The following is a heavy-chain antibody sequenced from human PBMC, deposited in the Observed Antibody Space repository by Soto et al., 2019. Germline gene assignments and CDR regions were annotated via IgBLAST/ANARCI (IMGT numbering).Heavy chain of an antibody. V-gene: IGHV3-30-3*01. D-gene: IGHD4-17*01. CDR3: ARSQQTTVTSPLADP. CDR1: GFTFSSYA. Sequence: QVQLVESGGGVVQPGRSLRLSCAASGFTFSSYALHWVRQAPGKGLEWVTVISYDGNNKYYADSVEGRFTISIDNSKTTLYLQMNSLRTEDTGVYFCARSQQTTVTSPLADPWGQGTLVTVSS. J-gene: IGHJ5*02. CDR2: ISYDGNNK.